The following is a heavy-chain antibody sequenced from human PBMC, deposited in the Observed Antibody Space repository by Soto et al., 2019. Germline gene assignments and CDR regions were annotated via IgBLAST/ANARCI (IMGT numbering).Heavy chain of an antibody. D-gene: IGHD6-6*01. J-gene: IGHJ4*02. CDR1: GGSFSGYY. Sequence: SETLSLTCAVYGGSFSGYYWSWIRQPPGKGLEWIGEINHSGSTNYNPSLKSRVTISVDTSKNQFSLKLSSVTAADTAVYYCARLEVTAGSSSLDYWGQGTLVTVSS. CDR2: INHSGST. V-gene: IGHV4-34*01. CDR3: ARLEVTAGSSSLDY.